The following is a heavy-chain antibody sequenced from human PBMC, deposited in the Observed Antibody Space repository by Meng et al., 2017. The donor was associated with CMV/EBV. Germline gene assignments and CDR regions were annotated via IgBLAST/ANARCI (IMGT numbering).Heavy chain of an antibody. J-gene: IGHJ4*02. CDR1: GFTFSRYW. V-gene: IGHV3-7*01. Sequence: GESLKISCAASGFTFSRYWMTWVRKAPGKGLEWLVNINQDGTKIYYVDSVKGRFTVSRDNARNSVYRQLNSLTVEDTAVYYCARIGYTSSSLDYWGRGALVTVSS. D-gene: IGHD5-18*01. CDR2: INQDGTKI. CDR3: ARIGYTSSSLDY.